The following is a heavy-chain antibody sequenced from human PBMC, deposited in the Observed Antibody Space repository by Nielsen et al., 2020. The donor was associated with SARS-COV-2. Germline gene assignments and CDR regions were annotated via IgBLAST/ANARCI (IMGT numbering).Heavy chain of an antibody. V-gene: IGHV3-23*01. J-gene: IGHJ4*02. CDR2: ISSST. CDR1: GFTISTYG. D-gene: IGHD6-19*01. CDR3: AKRSGYTSGWYGDY. Sequence: GESLKISCVVSGFTISTYGMSWVRQAPGKGLEWVSAISSSTYYADSVKGRFTVSRVNSKNTLYLQMNSLRAEDTAVYYCAKRSGYTSGWYGDYWGQGTLVTVSP.